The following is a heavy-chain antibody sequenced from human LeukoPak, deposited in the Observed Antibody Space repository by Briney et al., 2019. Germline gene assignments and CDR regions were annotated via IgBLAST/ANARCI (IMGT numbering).Heavy chain of an antibody. J-gene: IGHJ4*02. D-gene: IGHD3-22*01. CDR2: ISSGSSYI. V-gene: IGHV3-21*01. CDR3: ARQRDSSGYFSRYFDY. Sequence: GGSLRLSCAASGFTFSIYNMNWVRQAPGKGLEWVSSISSGSSYIFYADSVKGRFTISRDNAKNSLYLQMNSLRAEDTAVYYCARQRDSSGYFSRYFDYWGQGTLVTVSS. CDR1: GFTFSIYN.